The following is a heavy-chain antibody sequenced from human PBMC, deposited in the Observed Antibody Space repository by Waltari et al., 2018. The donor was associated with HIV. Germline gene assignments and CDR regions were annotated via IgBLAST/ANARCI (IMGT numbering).Heavy chain of an antibody. V-gene: IGHV3-23*04. J-gene: IGHJ4*02. D-gene: IGHD6-13*01. CDR3: AILIAAAGDFDY. Sequence: EVQLVESGGGLVQPGGSLRLSCAASGFALRSYVMSWVRQAPGKGLELVSTISGSDGNTYYPDSVQGRFTISRDNSKNTLFLQLYSLRAEDTAVYYCAILIAAAGDFDYWGQGTLVTVSS. CDR1: GFALRSYV. CDR2: ISGSDGNT.